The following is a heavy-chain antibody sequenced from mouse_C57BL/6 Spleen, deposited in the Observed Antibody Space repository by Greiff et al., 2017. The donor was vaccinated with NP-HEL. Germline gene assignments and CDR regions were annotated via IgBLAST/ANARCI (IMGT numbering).Heavy chain of an antibody. J-gene: IGHJ4*01. Sequence: EVQLVESGGGLVQPGGSLSLSCAASGFTFTDYYMSWVRQPPGKALEWLGFIRNKANGYTIEYSASVKGRFTISRDNSQSIPYLQMNALRAEDSDTYYCASSIYYDDADDPFYPMDDWGQGTSVTVSS. CDR1: GFTFTDYY. CDR2: IRNKANGYTI. V-gene: IGHV7-3*01. D-gene: IGHD2-4*01. CDR3: ASSIYYDDADDPFYPMDD.